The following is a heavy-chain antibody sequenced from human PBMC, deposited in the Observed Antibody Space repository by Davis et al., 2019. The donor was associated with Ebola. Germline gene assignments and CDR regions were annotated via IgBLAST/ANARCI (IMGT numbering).Heavy chain of an antibody. V-gene: IGHV1-18*04. CDR1: GYTFTSYG. D-gene: IGHD5-12*01. CDR2: ISAYNGNT. J-gene: IGHJ4*02. CDR3: ARGSGYGTNFDY. Sequence: ASVKVSCKASGYTFTSYGISWVRQAPGQGLEWMGWISAYNGNTNYAQKLQGRVTMTRDTSISTAHMELSRLRSDDTAVYYCARGSGYGTNFDYWGQGTLVTVSS.